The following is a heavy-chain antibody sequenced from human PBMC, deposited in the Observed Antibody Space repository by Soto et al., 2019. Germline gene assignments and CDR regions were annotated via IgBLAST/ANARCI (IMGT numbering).Heavy chain of an antibody. CDR1: GFTFSYYY. V-gene: IGHV3-11*06. D-gene: IGHD3-22*01. Sequence: GGSLRLSCAASGFTFSYYYMIWIRQAPGKGLEWVSYISSSSSYTNYADSVKGRFTISRDNAKNSLYLQMNSLRAEDTAVYYCARTHPHYYDSSGYYSATPYFDYWGQGTPVTVSS. CDR3: ARTHPHYYDSSGYYSATPYFDY. J-gene: IGHJ4*02. CDR2: ISSSSSYT.